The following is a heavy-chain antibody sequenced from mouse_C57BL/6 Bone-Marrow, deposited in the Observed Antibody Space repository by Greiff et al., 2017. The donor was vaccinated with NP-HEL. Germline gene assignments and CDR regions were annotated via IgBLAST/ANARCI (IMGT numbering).Heavy chain of an antibody. CDR1: GFTFSDYG. D-gene: IGHD1-1*01. CDR3: ARPKDYGSSYWYFDV. J-gene: IGHJ1*03. Sequence: EVKLVESGGGLVKPGGSLKLSCAASGFTFSDYGMHWVRQAPEKGLEWVAYISSGSSTIYYADTVQGRFTISRDNAKHTLFLQMTSLRSEDTAMYYCARPKDYGSSYWYFDVWGTGTTVTVSS. CDR2: ISSGSSTI. V-gene: IGHV5-17*01.